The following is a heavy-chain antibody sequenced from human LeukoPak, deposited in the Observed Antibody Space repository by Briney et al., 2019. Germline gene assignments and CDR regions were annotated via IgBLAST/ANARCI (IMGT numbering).Heavy chain of an antibody. CDR2: ISSSSSYI. CDR3: ARGSRFGVVERDAFDI. Sequence: GGSLRLSCAASGFTFSRYRMNWVRQAPGKGLEWVSSISSSSSYIYYADSVKGRFTISRDNAKKSLYLQMNSLRAEDTAVYYCARGSRFGVVERDAFDIWGQGTMVTVSS. J-gene: IGHJ3*02. D-gene: IGHD3-3*01. V-gene: IGHV3-21*01. CDR1: GFTFSRYR.